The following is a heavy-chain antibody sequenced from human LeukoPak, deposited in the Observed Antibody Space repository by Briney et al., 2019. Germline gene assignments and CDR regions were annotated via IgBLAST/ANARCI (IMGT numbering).Heavy chain of an antibody. D-gene: IGHD3-16*01. Sequence: PSETLSLTCAVYGGSFSGYYWSWIRQPPGKGLEWIGYIYYSGSTNYNPSLKSRVTISVDTSKNQFSLKLSSVTAADTAVYYCARQTGDYVWGSDKFDYWGQGTLVTVSS. CDR3: ARQTGDYVWGSDKFDY. CDR2: IYYSGST. J-gene: IGHJ4*02. V-gene: IGHV4-59*08. CDR1: GGSFSGYY.